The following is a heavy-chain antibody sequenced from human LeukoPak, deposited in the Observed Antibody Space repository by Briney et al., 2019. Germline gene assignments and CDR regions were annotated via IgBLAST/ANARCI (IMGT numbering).Heavy chain of an antibody. CDR2: IRYDGINK. CDR3: AKERGSSWYSDFDI. Sequence: RGSLRLSCAASGFTFSNYGMHWVRQAPGKGLEWVAFIRYDGINKYYADSVKGRFTISRDNSKNTLYQQMNSLRAEDTAVYYCAKERGSSWYSDFDIWGQGTMVTVSS. J-gene: IGHJ3*02. D-gene: IGHD6-13*01. V-gene: IGHV3-30*02. CDR1: GFTFSNYG.